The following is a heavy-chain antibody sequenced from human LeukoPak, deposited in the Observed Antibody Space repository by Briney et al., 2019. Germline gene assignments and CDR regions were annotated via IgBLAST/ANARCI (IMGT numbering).Heavy chain of an antibody. Sequence: QPGGSLRLSCAASGFTFSRYDLSWVRQAPGKGLEWVSAISGSGGSTYYADSVKGRFTISRDNSKNTLYLQMNSLRAEDTAVYYCAKDLYSAAAGTIDYWGQGTLVTVSS. CDR3: AKDLYSAAAGTIDY. CDR2: ISGSGGST. V-gene: IGHV3-23*01. J-gene: IGHJ4*02. D-gene: IGHD6-13*01. CDR1: GFTFSRYD.